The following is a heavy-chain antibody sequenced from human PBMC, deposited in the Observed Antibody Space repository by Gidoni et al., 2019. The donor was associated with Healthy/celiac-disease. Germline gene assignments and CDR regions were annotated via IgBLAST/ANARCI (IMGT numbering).Heavy chain of an antibody. CDR2: LDPSDSNT. V-gene: IGHV5-10-1*03. CDR3: ARGRTYGYSGEDY. D-gene: IGHD5-18*01. Sequence: EVQLVQSGAEVKTPGESLRISCKGSGSTFTSYWISWVRQMPGKGLEWMGRLDPSDSNTNYSPSCQGHVTISADKSISTAYLQWSSLKASDTAMYYGARGRTYGYSGEDYWGQGTLVTVSS. CDR1: GSTFTSYW. J-gene: IGHJ4*02.